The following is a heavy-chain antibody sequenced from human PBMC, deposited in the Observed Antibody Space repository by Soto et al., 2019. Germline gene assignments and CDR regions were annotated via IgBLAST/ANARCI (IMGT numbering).Heavy chain of an antibody. CDR1: GFTFSDHY. V-gene: IGHV3-72*01. CDR2: TKNKANSYTT. Sequence: EVQLVESGGGLVQPGGSLRLSCAASGFTFSDHYMDWVRQAPGKGLEWVGRTKNKANSYTTQYAASVKGRFTISRDDSKNSLYMQMNSLKTEDTAVYYCGRVRLCGVSCVRCYSRLIDYWGQGTLVTVSS. D-gene: IGHD2-15*01. J-gene: IGHJ4*02. CDR3: GRVRLCGVSCVRCYSRLIDY.